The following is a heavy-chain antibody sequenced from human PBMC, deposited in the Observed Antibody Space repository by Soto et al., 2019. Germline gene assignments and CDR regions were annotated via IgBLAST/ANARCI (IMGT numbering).Heavy chain of an antibody. J-gene: IGHJ6*02. CDR1: GFTFSSYA. Sequence: GGSLRLSCAASGFTFSSYAMSCLRQAPGKGLEWVSAISGSGGSTYYADSVNGRFTISRDNSKNTLYLQMNSLRAEDTAVYYCAKSGGSGSYLTYYYYYGMDVWGQGTKVTVSS. CDR3: AKSGGSGSYLTYYYYYGMDV. D-gene: IGHD1-26*01. V-gene: IGHV3-23*01. CDR2: ISGSGGST.